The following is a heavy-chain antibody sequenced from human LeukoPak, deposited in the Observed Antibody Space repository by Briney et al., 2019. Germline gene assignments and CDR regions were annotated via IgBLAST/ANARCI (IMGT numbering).Heavy chain of an antibody. Sequence: SETLSLTCTVSGASIRTHYWSWIRQPPGKGLEWIGHIYTSGNTNYNPSLKSRVTISADTSKNHLSLKLTSAAAADTAVYYCTNYGILTERIDYWGQGILVTVSS. D-gene: IGHD3-9*01. CDR2: IYTSGNT. J-gene: IGHJ4*02. CDR3: TNYGILTERIDY. CDR1: GASIRTHY. V-gene: IGHV4-4*09.